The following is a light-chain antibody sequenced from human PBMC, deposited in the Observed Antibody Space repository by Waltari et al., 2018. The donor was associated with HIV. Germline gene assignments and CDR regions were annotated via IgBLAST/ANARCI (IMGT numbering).Light chain of an antibody. CDR1: HDVSDY. V-gene: IGKV1-8*01. CDR3: QHYYTSPGA. CDR2: GAS. Sequence: AIWLTQSPSSVSASIGDRVTLTCRASHDVSDYLAWYRQKPGKAPELLIYGASTLQSGVPSRFSGSGSGTDFTLTISCLQSEDFATLYCQHYYTSPGAFGQGTQVQIK. J-gene: IGKJ1*01.